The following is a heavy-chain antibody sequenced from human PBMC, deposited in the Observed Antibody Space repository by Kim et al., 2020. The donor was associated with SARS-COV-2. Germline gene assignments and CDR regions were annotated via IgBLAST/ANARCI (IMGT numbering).Heavy chain of an antibody. Sequence: GESLKISCAAPGFTFGIYWMTWVRQAPGKGLEWVANISPDGSQKYYVDSVKGRFSISRDNAKKSVFLQMNSLRPEDTAVYFCARDGSHLTNFDYWGQGTLVTVSS. CDR1: GFTFGIYW. D-gene: IGHD2-2*03. V-gene: IGHV3-7*03. J-gene: IGHJ4*02. CDR2: ISPDGSQK. CDR3: ARDGSHLTNFDY.